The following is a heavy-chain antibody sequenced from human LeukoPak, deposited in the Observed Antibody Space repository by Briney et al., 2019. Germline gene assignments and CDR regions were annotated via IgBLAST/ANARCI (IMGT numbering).Heavy chain of an antibody. Sequence: ASVKVSCKASGGTFSSYAISWVRQAPGQGLEWMGRIIPIFGTANYAQKFQGRVTITTDESTSTAYMELRSLRSDDTAVYYCARDRVLRFLEWTKRYYFDYWGQGTLVTVSS. V-gene: IGHV1-69*05. D-gene: IGHD3-3*01. CDR1: GGTFSSYA. J-gene: IGHJ4*02. CDR2: IIPIFGTA. CDR3: ARDRVLRFLEWTKRYYFDY.